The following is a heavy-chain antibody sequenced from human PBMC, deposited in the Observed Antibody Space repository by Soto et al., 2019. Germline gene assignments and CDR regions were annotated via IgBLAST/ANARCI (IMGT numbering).Heavy chain of an antibody. J-gene: IGHJ3*02. D-gene: IGHD3-9*01. Sequence: ASVKVSCKASGYTFTSYYMHWVRQAPGQGLEWMGKINPSGGSTSYAQKFQGRVTMTRDTSTSTVYMELSSLRSEDTAVYYCARRYYDILTGPDTDDAFDIWGQGTMVTVSS. V-gene: IGHV1-46*03. CDR2: INPSGGST. CDR3: ARRYYDILTGPDTDDAFDI. CDR1: GYTFTSYY.